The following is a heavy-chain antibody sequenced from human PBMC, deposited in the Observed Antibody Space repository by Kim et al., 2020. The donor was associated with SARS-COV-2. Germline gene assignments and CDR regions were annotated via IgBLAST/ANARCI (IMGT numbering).Heavy chain of an antibody. D-gene: IGHD6-19*01. CDR2: IDPSDSYT. CDR1: GYSFTSYW. J-gene: IGHJ4*02. Sequence: GESLKISCKGSGYSFTSYWISWVRQMPGKGLEWMWRIDPSDSYTNYSPSFQGHVTISADKSISTAYLQWSSLKASDTAMYYCARRVDDSSGWYHSITDDYWGQGTLVTVSS. CDR3: ARRVDDSSGWYHSITDDY. V-gene: IGHV5-10-1*01.